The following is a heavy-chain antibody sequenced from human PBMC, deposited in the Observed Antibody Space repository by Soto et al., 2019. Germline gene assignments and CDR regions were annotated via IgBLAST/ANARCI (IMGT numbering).Heavy chain of an antibody. D-gene: IGHD2-2*02. CDR3: AMVYFSSTSCYRDY. CDR2: IIPILGIA. CDR1: GGTFSSYT. V-gene: IGHV1-69*02. Sequence: QVQLVQSGAEVKKPGSSVKVSCKASGGTFSSYTISWVRQAPGQGLEWMGRIIPILGIANYAQMFQGRVTTTADNTTSTAYMELSSLRSEDTAVYYCAMVYFSSTSCYRDYWGPGTVVTVSS. J-gene: IGHJ4*02.